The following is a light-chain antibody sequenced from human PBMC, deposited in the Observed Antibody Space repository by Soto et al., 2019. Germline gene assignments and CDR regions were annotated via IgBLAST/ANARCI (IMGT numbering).Light chain of an antibody. CDR2: GAS. Sequence: EIVLTQSPGTLSLSPGERATFSCRASQSVSSSYIAWYQQKRGQAPRRLTYGASIRATGIPDRFSGSGSGTDFTLTISRLEPEDFALYYCQQYHTSPLTFGQGTKVDIK. J-gene: IGKJ1*01. CDR1: QSVSSSY. V-gene: IGKV3-20*01. CDR3: QQYHTSPLT.